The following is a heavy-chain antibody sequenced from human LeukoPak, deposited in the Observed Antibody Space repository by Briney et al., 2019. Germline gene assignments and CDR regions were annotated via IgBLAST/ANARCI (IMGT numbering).Heavy chain of an antibody. CDR3: ARSPEFYAAVGDY. D-gene: IGHD6-13*01. Sequence: GASVKVSCKASGYTFTSYGFSWVRQAPGQGLEWMGWISAYNGNINYAQKFQGRVTMTTDTSTSTAYMELRSLRSGDTAVYYCARSPEFYAAVGDYWGQGTLVTVSS. CDR2: ISAYNGNI. CDR1: GYTFTSYG. J-gene: IGHJ4*02. V-gene: IGHV1-18*01.